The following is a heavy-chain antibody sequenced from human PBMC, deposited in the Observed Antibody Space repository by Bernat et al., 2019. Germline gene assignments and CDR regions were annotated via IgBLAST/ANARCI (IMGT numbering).Heavy chain of an antibody. CDR3: ARDGSSSWLLY. Sequence: EVQLVESGGGLIQPGGSLRLSCAASGFTVSSNYMSWVRQAPGKGLEWVSVIYSGGSTYYADSVKGRFNISRDKSKNTLYLQMNSLRAEDTAVYYCARDGSSSWLLYWGQGTLVTVSS. CDR1: GFTVSSNY. D-gene: IGHD6-13*01. V-gene: IGHV3-53*01. J-gene: IGHJ4*02. CDR2: IYSGGST.